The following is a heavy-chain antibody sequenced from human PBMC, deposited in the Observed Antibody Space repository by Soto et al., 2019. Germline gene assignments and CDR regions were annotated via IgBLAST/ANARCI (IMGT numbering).Heavy chain of an antibody. CDR2: IYYSGST. CDR3: ARVNEGRKIFVVVPYAFDI. CDR1: GGSISSYY. Sequence: PSETLSLTCTVSGGSISSYYWSWIRQPPGKGLEWIGYIYYSGSTNYNPSLKSRVTISVDTSKNQFSLKLSSVTAADTAVYYCARVNEGRKIFVVVPYAFDIWGQGTMVTGSS. D-gene: IGHD2-2*01. J-gene: IGHJ3*02. V-gene: IGHV4-59*01.